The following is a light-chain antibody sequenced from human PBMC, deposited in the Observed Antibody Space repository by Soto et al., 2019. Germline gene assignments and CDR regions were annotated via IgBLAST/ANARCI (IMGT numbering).Light chain of an antibody. Sequence: EIVLTQSPATLSLSALEGDGLXKTTSQYVSSFLAWYQQKAGQAPRLLIYDASHRATGIPARFSGSGSGTDFTLTINSLEPEDFAVYYCHQRQYWPPITFGQGTRLEIK. CDR1: QYVSSF. V-gene: IGKV3-11*01. CDR3: HQRQYWPPIT. CDR2: DAS. J-gene: IGKJ5*01.